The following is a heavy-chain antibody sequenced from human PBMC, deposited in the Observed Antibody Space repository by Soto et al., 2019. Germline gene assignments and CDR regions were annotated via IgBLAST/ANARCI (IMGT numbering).Heavy chain of an antibody. Sequence: GGSLKLSCAASGFTFSSYAMSWVRQAPGKGLEWVSAISGSGGSTYYADSVKGRFTISRDNSKNTLYLQMNSLRAEDTAVYYCAKYNGGYYYGMDVWGQGTTVTVSS. J-gene: IGHJ6*02. D-gene: IGHD1-1*01. CDR2: ISGSGGST. CDR1: GFTFSSYA. V-gene: IGHV3-23*01. CDR3: AKYNGGYYYGMDV.